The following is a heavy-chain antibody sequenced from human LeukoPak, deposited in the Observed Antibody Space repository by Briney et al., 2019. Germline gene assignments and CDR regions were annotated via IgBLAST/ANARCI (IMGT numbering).Heavy chain of an antibody. CDR1: GYSFSNYG. D-gene: IGHD3-22*01. CDR3: ARVYYYDTSGHNWFDP. CDR2: INGYNGKT. J-gene: IGHJ5*02. V-gene: IGHV1-18*01. Sequence: ASMKVSCKASGYSFSNYGISWVRQAPGQGLEWMGWINGYNGKTNYAQKFQGRVTMTTDTPTSTAYMELRRLRFDDSAVYYCARVYYYDTSGHNWFDPWGQGTLVTVSS.